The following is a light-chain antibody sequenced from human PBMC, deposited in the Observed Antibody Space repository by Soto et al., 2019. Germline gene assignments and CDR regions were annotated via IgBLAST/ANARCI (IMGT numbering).Light chain of an antibody. CDR1: QSISSY. CDR2: AAS. J-gene: IGKJ1*01. CDR3: QQSYSTPWT. V-gene: IGKV1-39*01. Sequence: IRMTQSPSSFSASTRDRVTITSRASQSISSYLNWYQQKPGKAPKLLIYAASSLQSGVPSRFSGSGSGTDFTLTISSLQPEDFATYYCQQSYSTPWTFGQGTKVDIK.